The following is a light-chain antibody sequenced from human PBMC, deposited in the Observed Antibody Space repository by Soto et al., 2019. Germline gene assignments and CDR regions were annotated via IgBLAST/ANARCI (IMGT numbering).Light chain of an antibody. J-gene: IGLJ1*01. CDR1: STDFVSYNR. V-gene: IGLV2-18*01. Sequence: QSARTQPPPVSGSPGQAGTISCTGASTDFVSYNRVSWYQQPPGTAPKLIIYEASNRPSGVPDRFSGSKSGNTASLTISGLQAADEADYYCSLYTSENTYVFGTGTKVTGL. CDR2: EAS. CDR3: SLYTSENTYV.